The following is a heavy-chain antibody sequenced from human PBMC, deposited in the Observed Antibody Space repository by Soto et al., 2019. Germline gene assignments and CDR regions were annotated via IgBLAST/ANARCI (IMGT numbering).Heavy chain of an antibody. CDR3: ATVGLCSGGSCYPKVYYGMDV. V-gene: IGHV1-24*01. CDR1: GYTLTELS. D-gene: IGHD2-15*01. Sequence: ASVKVSCKVSGYTLTELSMHWVRQAPGKGLEWMGCFDPEDGETIYAQKFQGRVTMTEDTSTDTAYMELSSLRSEDTAVYYCATVGLCSGGSCYPKVYYGMDVWGQGTTVTVSS. J-gene: IGHJ6*02. CDR2: FDPEDGET.